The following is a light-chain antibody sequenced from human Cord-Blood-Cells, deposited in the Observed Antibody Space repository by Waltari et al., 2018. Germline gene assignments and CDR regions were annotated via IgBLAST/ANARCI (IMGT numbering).Light chain of an antibody. J-gene: IGLJ2*01. Sequence: NFMLTQPHSVSESPGKTVTISCTRSSGSIASNYVQWYQQRPGISPTTVIYEDNQRPSGVLVRFSGSIDSSSNSSSLAISGLKTEDEADYYWQSYDSSNHVVFGGGTKLTVL. CDR1: SGSIASNY. CDR2: EDN. V-gene: IGLV6-57*01. CDR3: QSYDSSNHVV.